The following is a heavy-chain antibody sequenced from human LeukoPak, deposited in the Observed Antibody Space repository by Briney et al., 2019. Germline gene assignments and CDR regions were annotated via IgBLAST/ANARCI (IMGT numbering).Heavy chain of an antibody. J-gene: IGHJ6*02. CDR2: IGVKTNNYAT. CDR3: TYYRRDPAGYYYGMDV. D-gene: IGHD1-26*01. CDR1: GFTFSASD. Sequence: GGSLRLSCAASGFTFSASDMHWVRQASGKGLEWVGRIGVKTNNYATAYGGSVRGKFTISRDDSKNTACLQMNSLRTEDTAIYYCTYYRRDPAGYYYGMDVWGQGTTVTVSS. V-gene: IGHV3-73*01.